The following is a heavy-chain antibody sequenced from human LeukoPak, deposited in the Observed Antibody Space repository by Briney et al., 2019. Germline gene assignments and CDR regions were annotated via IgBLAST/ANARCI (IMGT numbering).Heavy chain of an antibody. Sequence: PTGGSLRPSCAASGFTFSSYGMHWVRQAPGKGLEWVAFIRYDGSNKYYADSVKGRFTISRDNSKNTLYLQMNSLRAEDTAVYYCAKAPAYYDSSGALLYYFDYWGQGTLVTVSS. D-gene: IGHD3-22*01. CDR2: IRYDGSNK. CDR3: AKAPAYYDSSGALLYYFDY. J-gene: IGHJ4*02. V-gene: IGHV3-30*02. CDR1: GFTFSSYG.